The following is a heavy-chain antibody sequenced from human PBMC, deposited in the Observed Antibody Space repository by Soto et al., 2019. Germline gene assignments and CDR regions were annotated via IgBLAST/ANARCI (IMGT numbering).Heavy chain of an antibody. CDR1: GFTFSDYY. CDR3: ARDLLDVVVPAAHQNYYYYYYMDV. Sequence: GGSLRLSCAASGFTFSDYYMSWIRQAPGKGLEWVSYISSSGSTIYYADSVKGRFTISRDNAKNSLYLQMNSLRAEDTAVYYCARDLLDVVVPAAHQNYYYYYYMDVWGKGTTVTVSS. D-gene: IGHD2-2*01. CDR2: ISSSGSTI. J-gene: IGHJ6*03. V-gene: IGHV3-11*01.